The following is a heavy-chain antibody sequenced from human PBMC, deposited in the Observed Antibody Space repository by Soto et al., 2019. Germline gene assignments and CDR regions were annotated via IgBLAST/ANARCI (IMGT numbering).Heavy chain of an antibody. CDR1: GDSIYSYY. Sequence: SDTLSLPCTVCGDSIYSYYWSWTRQPPGKGLEWIGYIYYSGSTNYNPSLKRRVTISVDTSKNQFSLKLSSVTAAHMAVYYWARRYGGTFDYLGQGTLVTGFS. CDR3: ARRYGGTFDY. CDR2: IYYSGST. J-gene: IGHJ4*02. D-gene: IGHD2-15*01. V-gene: IGHV4-59*08.